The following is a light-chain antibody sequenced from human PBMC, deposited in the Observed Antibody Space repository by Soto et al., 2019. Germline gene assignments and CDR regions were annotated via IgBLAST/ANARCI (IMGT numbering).Light chain of an antibody. CDR3: AAWDDSLNGRGV. CDR2: SNN. V-gene: IGLV1-44*01. Sequence: QSVLTQPPSASGTPGQRVTISCSGSRSNIGSNTVNWYQQFPGTAPKLLIYSNNQRPSGVPDRFSGSKSGTSASLAISGLQSEDEADYYCAAWDDSLNGRGVFGGGTKLTVL. CDR1: RSNIGSNT. J-gene: IGLJ3*02.